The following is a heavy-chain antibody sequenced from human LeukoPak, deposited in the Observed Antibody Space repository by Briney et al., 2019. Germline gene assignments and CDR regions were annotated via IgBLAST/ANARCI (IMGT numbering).Heavy chain of an antibody. CDR2: INPNSGGT. V-gene: IGHV1-2*02. Sequence: GGSLRLSCAASGFTFSSYAMHWVRQAPGQGLEWMGWINPNSGGTNYAQKFQGRVTMTRDTSISTAYMELSRLRSDDTAVYYCARGRIVRQRVLDLPGYWGQGTLVTVSS. D-gene: IGHD3-22*01. CDR3: ARGRIVRQRVLDLPGY. CDR1: GFTFSSYA. J-gene: IGHJ4*02.